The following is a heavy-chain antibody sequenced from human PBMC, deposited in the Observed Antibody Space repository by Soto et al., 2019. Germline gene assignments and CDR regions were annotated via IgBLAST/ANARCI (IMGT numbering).Heavy chain of an antibody. J-gene: IGHJ3*02. CDR3: AASVLAAFDI. CDR1: GGSISSYY. V-gene: IGHV4-59*01. Sequence: SETLSLTCTVSGGSISSYYWSRIRQPPGKGLEWIGYIYYSGSTNYNPSLKSRVTISVDTSKNQFSLKLSSVTAADTAVYYCAASVLAAFDIWGQGTMVTVSS. D-gene: IGHD3-10*01. CDR2: IYYSGST.